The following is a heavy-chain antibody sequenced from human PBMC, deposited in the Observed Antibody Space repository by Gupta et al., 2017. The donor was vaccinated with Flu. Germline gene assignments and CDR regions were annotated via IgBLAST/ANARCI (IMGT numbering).Heavy chain of an antibody. CDR1: GFTCSSYS. Sequence: EVQLVESGGGLVKPGGSLRLSCAASGFTCSSYSMNWVRQAPGKGLEWVSSISSSSSYIYYADSVKGRFTISRDNAKNSLYLQMNSLRAEDTAVYYCARDSVPYSSSSVFDYWGQGTLVTVSS. CDR2: ISSSSSYI. CDR3: ARDSVPYSSSSVFDY. V-gene: IGHV3-21*01. J-gene: IGHJ4*02. D-gene: IGHD6-6*01.